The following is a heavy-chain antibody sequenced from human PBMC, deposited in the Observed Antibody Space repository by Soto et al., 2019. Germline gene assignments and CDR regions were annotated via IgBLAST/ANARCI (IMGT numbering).Heavy chain of an antibody. D-gene: IGHD4-17*01. Sequence: SETLSLTCTVSGGSVSSGSYYWSWIRQPPGKGLEWIGYIYYSGSTNYNPSLKSRVTMSVDTSKNQFSLKLNLTSVTAADTAVYYCARSPAYGDYANLDTWGQGTLVTVSS. J-gene: IGHJ5*02. CDR3: ARSPAYGDYANLDT. CDR1: GGSVSSGSYY. V-gene: IGHV4-61*01. CDR2: IYYSGST.